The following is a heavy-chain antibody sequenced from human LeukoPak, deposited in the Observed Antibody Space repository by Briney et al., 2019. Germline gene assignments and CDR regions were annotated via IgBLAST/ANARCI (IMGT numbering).Heavy chain of an antibody. CDR2: ISYDGSNK. CDR3: VGLDFDY. V-gene: IGHV3-30*03. Sequence: GRSLRLSCVASGFTFSSYGMHWVRQAPGKGLEWVAVISYDGSNKYYADSVKGRFTISRDNSKNTLYLQMNSLRAEDTAVYYCVGLDFDYWGQGTLVTVSS. CDR1: GFTFSSYG. D-gene: IGHD2-2*03. J-gene: IGHJ4*02.